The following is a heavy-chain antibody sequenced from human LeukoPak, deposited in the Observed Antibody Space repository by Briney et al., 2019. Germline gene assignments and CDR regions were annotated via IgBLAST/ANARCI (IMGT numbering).Heavy chain of an antibody. CDR3: ARALGITIFGVAINWFDP. V-gene: IGHV4-4*07. CDR2: IYTSGST. CDR1: GGSISSYY. Sequence: SETLSLTCTVSGGSISSYYWSWIRQPAGRGLEWIGRIYTSGSTNYNPSLKSRVTISVDTSKNQFSLKLSSVTAADTAVYYCARALGITIFGVAINWFDPWGQGTLVTVSS. D-gene: IGHD3-3*01. J-gene: IGHJ5*02.